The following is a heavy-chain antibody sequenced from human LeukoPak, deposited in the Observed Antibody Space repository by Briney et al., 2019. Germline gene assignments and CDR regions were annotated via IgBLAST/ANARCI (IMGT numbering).Heavy chain of an antibody. CDR1: GFTFTNAW. Sequence: TGGSLRLSCAASGFTFTNAWMSWVRQAPGKGLEWVGRIKSKGDGETTDYGAPVKGRFFMSRDDSKATLFLQMNFLQTEDTAVYYCTTDLGLTMIRGVNVSWGQGTLVTVSS. CDR3: TTDLGLTMIRGVNVS. V-gene: IGHV3-15*01. CDR2: IKSKGDGETT. D-gene: IGHD3-10*01. J-gene: IGHJ5*02.